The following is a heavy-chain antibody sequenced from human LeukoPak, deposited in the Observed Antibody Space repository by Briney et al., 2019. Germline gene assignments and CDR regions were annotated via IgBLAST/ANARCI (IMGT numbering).Heavy chain of an antibody. CDR3: ARSYSSNWPGNWFDR. D-gene: IGHD6-13*01. CDR1: GGSISSYY. Sequence: SETLSLTCTVSGGSISSYYWSWLRQPPGKGVEGIGYIYYSGSTNSNPSLKSRVTISVDTSKTQFSLKLSSVTAADTAVYYCARSYSSNWPGNWFDRWGQGTLVTVSS. CDR2: IYYSGST. V-gene: IGHV4-59*01. J-gene: IGHJ5*02.